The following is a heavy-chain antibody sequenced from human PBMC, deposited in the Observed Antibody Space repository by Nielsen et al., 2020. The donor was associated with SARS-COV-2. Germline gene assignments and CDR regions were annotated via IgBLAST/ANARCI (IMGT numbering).Heavy chain of an antibody. D-gene: IGHD4-17*01. CDR2: ISSSSSYI. Sequence: GESLKISCAASGSTFSSYSMNWVRQAPGKGLEWVSSISSSSSYIYYADSVKGRLTISRDNAKNSLYLQMNSLRAEDTAVYYCARALEFYGDYLSFDYWGQGTLVTVSS. V-gene: IGHV3-21*01. J-gene: IGHJ4*02. CDR3: ARALEFYGDYLSFDY. CDR1: GSTFSSYS.